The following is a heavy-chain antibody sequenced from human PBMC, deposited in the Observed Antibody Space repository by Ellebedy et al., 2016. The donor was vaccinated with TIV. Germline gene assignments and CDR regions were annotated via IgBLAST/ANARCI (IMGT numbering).Heavy chain of an antibody. CDR3: AKDTSAVRMTFRL. CDR2: ISGSGGST. D-gene: IGHD2-21*02. Sequence: GESLKISXAASGFNFSSYAMSWVRQAPGKGLEWVSAISGSGGSTYYVDSVKGRFTISRDNSKNTLYLQMNSLRAEDTAVYYCAKDTSAVRMTFRLWGQGTLVTVSS. J-gene: IGHJ4*02. CDR1: GFNFSSYA. V-gene: IGHV3-23*01.